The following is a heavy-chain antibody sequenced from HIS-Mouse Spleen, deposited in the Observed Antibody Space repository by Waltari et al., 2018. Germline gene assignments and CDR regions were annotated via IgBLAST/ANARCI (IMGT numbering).Heavy chain of an antibody. J-gene: IGHJ3*02. CDR3: AKENPNFDAFDI. V-gene: IGHV3-23*01. CDR1: GFPFSSYA. CDR2: ISGSGGSK. Sequence: EVQLLESGGGLVQPGGSLRLSCAASGFPFSSYAMIWVRPAPGKGLGWVSAISGSGGSKYYAASVKGRFTISRDNSKNTLYLQMNSLRAEDTAVYYCAKENPNFDAFDIWGQGTMVTVSS.